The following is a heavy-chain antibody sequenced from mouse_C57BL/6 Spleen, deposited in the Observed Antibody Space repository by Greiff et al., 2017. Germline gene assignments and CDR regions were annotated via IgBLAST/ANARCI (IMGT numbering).Heavy chain of an antibody. Sequence: VQLQESGPELVKPGASVKISCKASGYAFSSSWMNWVKQRPGKGLEWIGRIYPGDGDTNYNGKFKGKATLTADKSSSTAYMQLSSLTSEDSAVYFCASSYNFEVWGTGTTVTVSS. J-gene: IGHJ1*03. CDR1: GYAFSSSW. CDR2: IYPGDGDT. CDR3: ASSYNFEV. D-gene: IGHD1-3*01. V-gene: IGHV1-82*01.